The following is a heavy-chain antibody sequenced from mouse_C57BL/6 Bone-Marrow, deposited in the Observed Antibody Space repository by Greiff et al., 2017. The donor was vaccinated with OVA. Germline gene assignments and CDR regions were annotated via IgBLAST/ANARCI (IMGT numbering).Heavy chain of an antibody. CDR2: IDPETGGT. J-gene: IGHJ4*01. V-gene: IGHV1-15*01. Sequence: VQLQQSGAELVRPGASVTLSCKASGYTFTDYEMHWVKQTPVHGLEWIGAIDPETGGTAYNQKFKGKAILTADKSSSTAYMERRSLTSEDSAVYYCTRGGLYAMDYWGQGTSVTVSS. CDR3: TRGGLYAMDY. CDR1: GYTFTDYE.